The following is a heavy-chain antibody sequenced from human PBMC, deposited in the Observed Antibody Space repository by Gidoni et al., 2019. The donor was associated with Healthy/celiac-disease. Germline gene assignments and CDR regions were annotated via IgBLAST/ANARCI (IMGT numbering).Heavy chain of an antibody. CDR2: ISAYNGNT. CDR1: GYTFTSYG. CDR3: ARDRWGLQFGSVWFDY. Sequence: QVQLVQSGAEVKKPGASVKVSCQASGYTFTSYGISWVRQAPGQGLEWMGWISAYNGNTNYAQKLQGRVTMTTDTSTSTAYMELRILRSDDTAVYYGARDRWGLQFGSVWFDYWGQGTLVTVSS. D-gene: IGHD1-26*01. V-gene: IGHV1-18*01. J-gene: IGHJ4*02.